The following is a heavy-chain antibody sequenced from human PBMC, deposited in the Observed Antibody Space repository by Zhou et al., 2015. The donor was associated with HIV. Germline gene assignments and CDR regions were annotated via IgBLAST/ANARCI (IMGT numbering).Heavy chain of an antibody. CDR1: AYTVTGYY. Sequence: QVQLVQSGAEVKKPGASVKVSCKASAYTVTGYYIHWVRQAPGQGLEWMGIINPSGGSTSYAQKFQGRVTMTRDTSTSTVYMELSSLRSEDTAVYYCARGSGEYGSCFDYWGQGTLVTVSS. V-gene: IGHV1-46*01. CDR3: ARGSGEYGSCFDY. D-gene: IGHD2-15*01. CDR2: INPSGGST. J-gene: IGHJ4*02.